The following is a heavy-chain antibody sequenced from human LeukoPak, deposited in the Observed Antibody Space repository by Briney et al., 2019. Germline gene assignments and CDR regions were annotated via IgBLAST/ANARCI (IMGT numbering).Heavy chain of an antibody. D-gene: IGHD3-3*01. Sequence: ASVKVSCEASGYTFTSYGISWVRQAPGQGLEWMGWISAYNGNTNYAQKLQGRVTMTTDTSTSTAYMELRSLRSDDTAVYYCARKYDFWSGMPHYYYYYMDVWGKGTTVTVSS. CDR1: GYTFTSYG. CDR3: ARKYDFWSGMPHYYYYYMDV. V-gene: IGHV1-18*01. J-gene: IGHJ6*03. CDR2: ISAYNGNT.